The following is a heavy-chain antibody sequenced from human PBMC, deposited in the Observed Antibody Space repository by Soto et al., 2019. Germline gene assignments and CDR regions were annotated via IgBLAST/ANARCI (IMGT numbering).Heavy chain of an antibody. J-gene: IGHJ6*02. CDR2: ISAYNGNT. CDR3: ASSHYDFWSGYYYYYGMDV. D-gene: IGHD3-3*01. CDR1: GYTFTSYG. Sequence: GASVKVSCKASGYTFTSYGISWVRQAPGQGLEWMGWISAYNGNTNYAQKLQGRVTMTTDTSTSTAYMELRSLRSDDTAVYYCASSHYDFWSGYYYYYGMDVWGQGTTVTVS. V-gene: IGHV1-18*01.